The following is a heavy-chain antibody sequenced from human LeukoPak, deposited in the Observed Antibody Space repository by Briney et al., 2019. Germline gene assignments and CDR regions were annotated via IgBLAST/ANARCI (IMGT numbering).Heavy chain of an antibody. V-gene: IGHV4-4*02. Sequence: SETLSLTCAVSGGSISSSNWWSWVRQPPGKGLEWIGEIYHSGSTNYNPSLKSRVTISVDKSKNQFSLKLSSVTAADTAVYYCTTGPTYCRGGSCPPVAIVVDYWGQGTLVTVSS. CDR3: TTGPTYCRGGSCPPVAIVVDY. CDR2: IYHSGST. D-gene: IGHD2-15*01. J-gene: IGHJ4*02. CDR1: GGSISSSNW.